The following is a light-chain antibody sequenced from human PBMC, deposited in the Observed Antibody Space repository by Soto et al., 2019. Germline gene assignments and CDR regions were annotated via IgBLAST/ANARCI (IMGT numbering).Light chain of an antibody. Sequence: DIQMTQSPPTLSASVGDRVTITCRASQSIRHYLAWYQQMPGKAPKLLIYGASTLQSGVPSRFSGSGSGTEFTFPFSSLQPDDFGTFFCQHHNSYSQTFGQGTKGDNK. CDR1: QSIRHY. CDR2: GAS. V-gene: IGKV1-5*01. CDR3: QHHNSYSQT. J-gene: IGKJ1*01.